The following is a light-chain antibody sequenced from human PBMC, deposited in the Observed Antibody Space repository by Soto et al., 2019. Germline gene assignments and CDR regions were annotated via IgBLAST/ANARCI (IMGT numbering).Light chain of an antibody. CDR3: QQYGSSLWT. J-gene: IGKJ1*01. CDR2: GAS. Sequence: EIVLTQSPGTLSLSPGERATLSCRASQSVSSSYLAWYQQKPGQAPRLLIYGASSRATGIPDRFSGSGSGKAFTLTISRLEPEDFAVYYCQQYGSSLWTFGQGTKVEIK. V-gene: IGKV3-20*01. CDR1: QSVSSSY.